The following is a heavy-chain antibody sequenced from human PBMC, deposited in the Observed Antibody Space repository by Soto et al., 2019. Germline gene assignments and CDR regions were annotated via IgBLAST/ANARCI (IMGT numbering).Heavy chain of an antibody. CDR2: IYPGDSDT. D-gene: IGHD2-2*01. V-gene: IGHV5-51*01. CDR3: ARVQGYCSSTSCPKGVWFDP. CDR1: GYSFTSYW. J-gene: IGHJ5*02. Sequence: PGESLKISCKGSGYSFTSYWIGWVRQMPGKGLEWMGIIYPGDSDTRYSPSFQGQVTISADKSISTAYLQWSSLKASDTAMYYCARVQGYCSSTSCPKGVWFDPWGQGTLVTVSS.